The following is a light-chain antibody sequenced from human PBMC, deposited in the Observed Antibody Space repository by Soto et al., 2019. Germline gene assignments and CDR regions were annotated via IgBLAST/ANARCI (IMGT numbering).Light chain of an antibody. V-gene: IGKV1-12*01. J-gene: IGKJ5*01. CDR2: AAS. Sequence: DIQMTQSPSSVSASVGDRVTITCRASQGISSWLAWYQKKPGKAPNLLIYAASSLQSGVPSRFSGSESGTDFTLTISSLQPEDCAIYFCQQANRFPITFGQGTRLRL. CDR3: QQANRFPIT. CDR1: QGISSW.